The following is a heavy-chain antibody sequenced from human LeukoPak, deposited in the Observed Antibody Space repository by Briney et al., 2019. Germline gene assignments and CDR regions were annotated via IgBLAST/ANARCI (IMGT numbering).Heavy chain of an antibody. CDR2: IYHSGST. CDR3: ARRRGYQLRNWFDP. Sequence: SETLSLTCAVSGGSISSGGYSWSWIRQPPGKGLEWIGYIYHSGSTYYNPSLKSRVTISVDTSKNQFSLKLSSVTAADTAVYYCARRRGYQLRNWFDPWGQGTLVTVSS. J-gene: IGHJ5*02. CDR1: GGSISSGGYS. V-gene: IGHV4-30-2*01. D-gene: IGHD2-2*01.